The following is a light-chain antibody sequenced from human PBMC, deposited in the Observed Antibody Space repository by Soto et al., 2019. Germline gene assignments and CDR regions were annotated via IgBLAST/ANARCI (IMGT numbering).Light chain of an antibody. Sequence: QSALTQPASVSGSPGQSITISCTGTSSDVGGYNYVSWYQQQSGKAPKLMIHEVSNRPSGVSNRFSGSKSGNTASLTISGLQAEDEADYYRSSYTSSRAYVFGIATKVTVL. V-gene: IGLV2-14*01. CDR2: EVS. CDR3: SSYTSSRAYV. CDR1: SSDVGGYNY. J-gene: IGLJ1*01.